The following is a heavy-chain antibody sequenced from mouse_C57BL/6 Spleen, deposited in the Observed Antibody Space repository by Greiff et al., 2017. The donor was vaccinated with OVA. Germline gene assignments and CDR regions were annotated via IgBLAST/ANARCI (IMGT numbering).Heavy chain of an antibody. CDR3: ARPRGYSYYYAMDY. CDR1: GFTFSDYG. J-gene: IGHJ4*01. Sequence: EVQLQQSGGGLVKPGGSLKLSCAASGFTFSDYGMHWVRQAPVKGLEWVAYISSGSSTIYYADTVKGRVTISMENANNTWFLRVTSLRAEDTAMYYCARPRGYSYYYAMDYWGQGTSVTVSA. V-gene: IGHV5-17*01. CDR2: ISSGSSTI. D-gene: IGHD2-3*01.